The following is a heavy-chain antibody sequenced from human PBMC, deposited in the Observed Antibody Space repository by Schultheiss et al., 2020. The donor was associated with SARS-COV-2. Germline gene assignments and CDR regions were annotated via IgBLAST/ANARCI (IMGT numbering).Heavy chain of an antibody. D-gene: IGHD3-3*01. V-gene: IGHV3-11*03. Sequence: GGSLRLSCTVSGFSFSDYYMYWLRQAPGQGLEWLSYISGSGTDTDYADSVKGRFTISRDNAKKSLSLQMNSLRVDDTAVYYCGRSGGWDFWSGYDKPLDMWGQGTMVTVSS. J-gene: IGHJ3*02. CDR3: GRSGGWDFWSGYDKPLDM. CDR2: ISGSGTDT. CDR1: GFSFSDYY.